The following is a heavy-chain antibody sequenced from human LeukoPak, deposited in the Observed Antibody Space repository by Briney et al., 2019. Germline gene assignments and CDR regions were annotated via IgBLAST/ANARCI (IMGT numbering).Heavy chain of an antibody. D-gene: IGHD3-10*01. V-gene: IGHV4-39*01. CDR1: GGSISSSSYY. J-gene: IGHJ4*02. CDR3: ARLKGTKWFGEYPFDY. Sequence: SETLSLTCTVSGGSISSSSYYWSWIRQPPGKGLEWIGSIYYSGSTYYNPSLKSRVTISVDTSKNQFSLKLSSVTAADTAVYYCARLKGTKWFGEYPFDYWGQGTLVTVSS. CDR2: IYYSGST.